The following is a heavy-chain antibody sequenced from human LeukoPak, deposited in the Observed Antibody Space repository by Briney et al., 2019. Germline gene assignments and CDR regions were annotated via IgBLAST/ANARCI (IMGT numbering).Heavy chain of an antibody. D-gene: IGHD6-19*01. V-gene: IGHV3-23*01. J-gene: IGHJ4*02. CDR3: VRRGDASSGWGDHDY. CDR2: IGGSGDKT. CDR1: GFPFNRNA. Sequence: GGSLRLSCAASGFPFNRNAISWVRQAPGKGLEWVSPIGGSGDKTFYADSAKGRFTISRDNSKNMLHLQMSSLTGEDTALYYCVRRGDASSGWGDHDYWGQGALVTVSS.